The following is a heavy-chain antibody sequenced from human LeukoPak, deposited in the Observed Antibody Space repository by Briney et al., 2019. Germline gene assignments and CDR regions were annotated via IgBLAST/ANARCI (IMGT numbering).Heavy chain of an antibody. V-gene: IGHV4-39*01. CDR3: ASCRAHWFDP. CDR1: GGSISSSSYY. Sequence: SETLSLTCTVSGGSISSSSYYWGWIRQPPGKGLEWIGSIYYSGSTYYNPSLKSRVTISVDTSKNQFSLKLSSVTAADTAVYYCASCRAHWFDPWGQGALVTVSS. CDR2: IYYSGST. J-gene: IGHJ5*02.